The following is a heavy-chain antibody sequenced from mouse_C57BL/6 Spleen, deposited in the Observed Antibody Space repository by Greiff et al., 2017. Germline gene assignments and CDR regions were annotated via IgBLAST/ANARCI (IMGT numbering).Heavy chain of an antibody. CDR1: GYTFTSYT. V-gene: IGHV1-4*01. Sequence: VQLQQSGAELARPGASVKMSCKASGYTFTSYTMHWVKQRPGQGLEWIGYINPSSGYTKYNQKFKDKAILTADKSSSTAYMQLSSLTSEDSAVYYCARKGGNYVGFDYWGQGTTLTVSS. CDR3: ARKGGNYVGFDY. CDR2: INPSSGYT. J-gene: IGHJ2*01. D-gene: IGHD2-1*01.